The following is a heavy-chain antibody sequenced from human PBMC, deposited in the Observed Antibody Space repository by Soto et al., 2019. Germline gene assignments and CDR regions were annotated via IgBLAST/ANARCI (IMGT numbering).Heavy chain of an antibody. CDR2: TYYRSKWYN. Sequence: SRTLSLTCAISGDSVSSNSAAWNWLRQSPSRGLEWLGRTYYRSKWYNDYLKSVKSRITINPDTSKNQFSLQLNSVTPEDAALYYCARERGVLSEALDIWGQGTVVTVSS. J-gene: IGHJ3*02. CDR3: ARERGVLSEALDI. D-gene: IGHD3-10*01. CDR1: GDSVSSNSAA. V-gene: IGHV6-1*01.